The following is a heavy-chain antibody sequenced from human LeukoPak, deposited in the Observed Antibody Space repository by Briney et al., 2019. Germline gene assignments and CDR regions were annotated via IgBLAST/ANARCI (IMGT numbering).Heavy chain of an antibody. V-gene: IGHV1-46*01. CDR2: INPSGGST. CDR3: ARGASLVSYSSSAAFDY. J-gene: IGHJ4*02. D-gene: IGHD6-6*01. CDR1: GYTFTSYY. Sequence: ASVKVSCKASGYTFTSYYMHWVRQAPGQGLEWMGIINPSGGSTSYAQKSQGRVTMTRDMSTSTVYMELSSLRSEDTAVYYCARGASLVSYSSSAAFDYWGQGTLVTVSS.